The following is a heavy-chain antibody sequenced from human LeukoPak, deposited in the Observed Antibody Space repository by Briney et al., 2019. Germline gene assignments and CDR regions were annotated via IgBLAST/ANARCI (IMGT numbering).Heavy chain of an antibody. CDR1: GGSISSSSYY. Sequence: SETLSLTCTVSGGSISSSSYYWGWIRQPPGKGLEWIGSIYYSGSTYYNPSLKSRVTISVDTSKNQFSLKLSSVTAADTAVYYCARAAFAFDIWGQGTMVTASS. CDR3: ARAAFAFDI. J-gene: IGHJ3*02. CDR2: IYYSGST. D-gene: IGHD2/OR15-2a*01. V-gene: IGHV4-39*07.